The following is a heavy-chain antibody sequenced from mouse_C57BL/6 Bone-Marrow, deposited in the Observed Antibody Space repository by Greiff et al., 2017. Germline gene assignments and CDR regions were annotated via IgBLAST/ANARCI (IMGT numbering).Heavy chain of an antibody. CDR2: IYPGDGDT. CDR3: ASGGGLITTGVAAEAMDY. CDR1: GYAFSSSW. V-gene: IGHV1-82*01. D-gene: IGHD1-1*01. J-gene: IGHJ4*01. Sequence: VQLQHSGPELVKPGASVKISCKASGYAFSSSWMNWVKQRPGKGLEWIGRIYPGDGDTNYNGKFKGKATLTADKSSSTAYMQLSSLTSEDSAVYVCASGGGLITTGVAAEAMDYWGQGTSVTVSS.